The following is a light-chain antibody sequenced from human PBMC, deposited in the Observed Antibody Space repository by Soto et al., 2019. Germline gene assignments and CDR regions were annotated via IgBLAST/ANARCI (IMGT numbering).Light chain of an antibody. CDR3: AAWDNSLSGRV. Sequence: QSVLTQAPSASGTPGQRVTISRSGSSSNIGVNYVYWYQQVPGTAPKLLVFDDNQRPSGVPDRFSDSKSGTSAFLAISGLRSEDEADYYCAAWDNSLSGRVFGGGTQLTVL. J-gene: IGLJ3*02. CDR1: SSNIGVNY. CDR2: DDN. V-gene: IGLV1-47*02.